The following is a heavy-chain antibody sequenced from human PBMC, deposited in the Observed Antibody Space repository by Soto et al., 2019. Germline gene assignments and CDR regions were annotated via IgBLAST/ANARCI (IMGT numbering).Heavy chain of an antibody. J-gene: IGHJ4*02. CDR1: GGSISSYY. CDR2: IYYSGST. D-gene: IGHD2-2*01. V-gene: IGHV4-59*01. Sequence: SSETLSLTCTVSGGSISSYYWSWIRQPPGKGLEWIGYIYYSGSTNYNPSLKSRVTISVDTSKNQFSLKLSSVTAADTAVYYCARGWYCSSTSCDDYFDYWGQGTLVTVSS. CDR3: ARGWYCSSTSCDDYFDY.